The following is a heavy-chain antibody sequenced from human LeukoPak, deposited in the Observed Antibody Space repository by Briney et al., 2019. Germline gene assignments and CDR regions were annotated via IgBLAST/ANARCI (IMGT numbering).Heavy chain of an antibody. D-gene: IGHD3-10*01. V-gene: IGHV3-23*01. J-gene: IGHJ4*02. CDR2: ISVSGENT. CDR1: GFTFSSYA. CDR3: AKYGSGSYYNGLY. Sequence: GGSLRLSCAASGFTFSSYAMTWVRQAPGKGLQWVSTISVSGENTYYADSVKGRFTISRDISKSTLYLQMYSLRDEDTAVYYCAKYGSGSYYNGLYWGQGTLVTVSS.